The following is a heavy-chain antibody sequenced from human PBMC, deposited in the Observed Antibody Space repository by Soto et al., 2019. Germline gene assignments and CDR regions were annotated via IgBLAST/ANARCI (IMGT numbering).Heavy chain of an antibody. D-gene: IGHD6-6*01. CDR2: IIPIFGTA. V-gene: IGHV1-69*13. Sequence: GASVKVSCKASGGTFSSYAISWVRQAPGQGLEWMGGIIPIFGTANYAQKFQGRVTITADESTSTAYMELNSLRAEDTAVYYCARIQLGYDAFDIWGQGTMVT. CDR1: GGTFSSYA. J-gene: IGHJ3*02. CDR3: ARIQLGYDAFDI.